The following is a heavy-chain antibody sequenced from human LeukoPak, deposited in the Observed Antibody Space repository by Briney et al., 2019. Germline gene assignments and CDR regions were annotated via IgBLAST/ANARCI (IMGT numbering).Heavy chain of an antibody. V-gene: IGHV3-23*01. CDR1: GFPFSSYA. D-gene: IGHD7-27*01. CDR2: CSGSGGST. CDR3: AKDMGGTGDSRTLDY. J-gene: IGHJ4*02. Sequence: GGSLRLSCAASGFPFSSYAMSWVRRAPGKGVEWVSACSGSGGSTSYADSVKGRFTISRDNSKNTLYLQMNSLRAEDTAVYYCAKDMGGTGDSRTLDYWGQETLVTVSS.